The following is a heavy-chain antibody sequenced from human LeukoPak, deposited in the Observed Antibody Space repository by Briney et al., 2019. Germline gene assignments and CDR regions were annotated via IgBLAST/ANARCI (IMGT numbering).Heavy chain of an antibody. Sequence: GGSLRLSCAGSEFTFGGYGMHWFRQTPGKGLEWVAVIAYDGSRAFYADSVKGRFTISRDNSKNTMSVQMDDLRAEDTAVYYCTRYNNDHFDYWGQGTLVTVSS. V-gene: IGHV3-33*01. J-gene: IGHJ4*02. CDR1: EFTFGGYG. CDR3: TRYNNDHFDY. D-gene: IGHD1-14*01. CDR2: IAYDGSRA.